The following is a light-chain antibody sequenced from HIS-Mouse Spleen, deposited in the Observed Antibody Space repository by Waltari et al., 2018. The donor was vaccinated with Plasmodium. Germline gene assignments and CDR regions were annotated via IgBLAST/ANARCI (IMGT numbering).Light chain of an antibody. Sequence: SYELTQPPSVSVSPGQTASINCPGDNLGDKYACWYQQKPGQSPVLVIYQDSKRPSGIPERFYGSNSGNTATLTISGTQAMDEADYDCQAWDSSTVVFGGGTKLTVL. CDR3: QAWDSSTVV. J-gene: IGLJ2*01. CDR1: NLGDKY. CDR2: QDS. V-gene: IGLV3-1*01.